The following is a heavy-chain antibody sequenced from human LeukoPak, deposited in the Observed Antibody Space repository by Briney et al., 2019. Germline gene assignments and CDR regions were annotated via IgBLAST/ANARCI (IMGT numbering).Heavy chain of an antibody. CDR1: GGTFSSYA. CDR3: ARVYSSGWYGGEDY. CDR2: IIPILGIA. V-gene: IGHV1-69*04. Sequence: GASVKVSCKASGGTFSSYAISWVRQAPGQGLEWMGRIIPILGIANYAQKFQGRVTITADKSTSTAYMELSSLRSGDTAVYYCARVYSSGWYGGEDYWGQGTLVTVSS. D-gene: IGHD6-19*01. J-gene: IGHJ4*02.